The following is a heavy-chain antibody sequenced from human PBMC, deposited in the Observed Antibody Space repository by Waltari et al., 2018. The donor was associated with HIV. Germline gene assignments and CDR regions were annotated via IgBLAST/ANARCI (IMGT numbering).Heavy chain of an antibody. J-gene: IGHJ4*02. CDR3: AIVAVAGNSGLFDY. V-gene: IGHV1-46*01. Sequence: QVQLVQSVAEVKKPGASVKVSCKASGYTFMNYWIHWVRQAPGQGLEWMGTINPSGGSTTYPQKCQGRVTMTRDTATTTVYMELSSLRSEDTAVYYCAIVAVAGNSGLFDYWGQGTLVTVSS. D-gene: IGHD6-19*01. CDR1: GYTFMNYW. CDR2: INPSGGST.